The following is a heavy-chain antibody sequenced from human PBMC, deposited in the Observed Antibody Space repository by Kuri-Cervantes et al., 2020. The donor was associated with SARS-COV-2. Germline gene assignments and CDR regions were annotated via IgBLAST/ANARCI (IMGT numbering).Heavy chain of an antibody. CDR2: IKQDGSEK. CDR3: ASSGNWNDDFDY. J-gene: IGHJ4*02. Sequence: GESLKISCAASGFTFSNYAMHWVRQAPGKGLEWVANIKQDGSEKYYVDSVKGRFTISRDNAKSSLYLQMNSLRAEDTAIYYCASSGNWNDDFDYWGQGTLVTVSS. D-gene: IGHD1-1*01. CDR1: GFTFSNYA. V-gene: IGHV3-7*01.